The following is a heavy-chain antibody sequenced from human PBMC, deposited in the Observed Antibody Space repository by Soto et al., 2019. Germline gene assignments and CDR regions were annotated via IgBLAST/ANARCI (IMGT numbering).Heavy chain of an antibody. CDR2: ISPYTGNT. CDR1: GYIFVNYG. D-gene: IGHD3-16*01. J-gene: IGHJ6*02. CDR3: VMVDNYVTPTPQDV. V-gene: IGHV1-18*01. Sequence: QVQLVQSGDEVKQPGASVKFSCKASGYIFVNYGIAWVRQAPGQGLEWMGWISPYTGNTHSATKVQGRLTMTTDTSTSTASMDLGSLTSDDTAVYYCVMVDNYVTPTPQDVWGQGTTVTVSS.